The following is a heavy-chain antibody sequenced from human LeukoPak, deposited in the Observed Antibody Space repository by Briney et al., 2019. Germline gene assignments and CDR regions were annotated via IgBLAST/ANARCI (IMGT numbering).Heavy chain of an antibody. V-gene: IGHV3-7*01. Sequence: PGGSLRLSCAASGFTFSSYWMSWVRQAPGKGLEWVANIKQDGSEKYYVDSVKGRFTISRDNAKNSLYLQMNSLRAEDTAVYYCARDPAGDWNDAIDYWGQGTLVTVSS. D-gene: IGHD1-1*01. CDR3: ARDPAGDWNDAIDY. CDR2: IKQDGSEK. J-gene: IGHJ4*02. CDR1: GFTFSSYW.